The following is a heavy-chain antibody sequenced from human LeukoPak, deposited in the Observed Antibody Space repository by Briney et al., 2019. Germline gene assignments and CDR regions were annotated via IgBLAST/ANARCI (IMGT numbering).Heavy chain of an antibody. J-gene: IGHJ5*02. CDR2: IYFSGST. V-gene: IGHV4-39*07. Sequence: SETLSLTCAVSGGSISYSNSYWGWIRQPPGKGLEWIGNIYFSGSTYYKQSLKSRVTISVDTSKNQFSLKLRSVTAADTAVYYCARASCGGGTCYDSRGWFDPWGQGTLVTVSS. CDR1: GGSISYSNSY. D-gene: IGHD2-15*01. CDR3: ARASCGGGTCYDSRGWFDP.